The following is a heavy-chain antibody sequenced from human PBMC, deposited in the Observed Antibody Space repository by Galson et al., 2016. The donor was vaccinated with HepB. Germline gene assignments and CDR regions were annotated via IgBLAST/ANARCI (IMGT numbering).Heavy chain of an antibody. CDR1: GGSITNGGYS. CDR3: ARGDGRNFDY. CDR2: INHRGST. J-gene: IGHJ4*02. V-gene: IGHV4-34*01. Sequence: ETLSLTCAVSGGSITNGGYSWNWIRQPPGRGLEWIGEINHRGSTNYNPSLKSRVTISVDTSKHQFSLTWDSVTAADTAFYYCARGDGRNFDYWGQGTLVTVSS.